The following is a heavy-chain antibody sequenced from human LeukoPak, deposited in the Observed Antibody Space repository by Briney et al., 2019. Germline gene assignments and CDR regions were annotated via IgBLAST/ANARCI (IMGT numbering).Heavy chain of an antibody. Sequence: GGSLRLSCAASGFTVSTKYMSWVRQAPGKGLEWVSIIYSGESTYYAESVKGRFIVSRDNSKNTLYLQMNSLRVDDTAVYSCARVGDHYRWYFDLWGRGTLVPVSS. CDR3: ARVGDHYRWYFDL. CDR2: IYSGEST. J-gene: IGHJ2*01. D-gene: IGHD3-10*01. CDR1: GFTVSTKY. V-gene: IGHV3-53*01.